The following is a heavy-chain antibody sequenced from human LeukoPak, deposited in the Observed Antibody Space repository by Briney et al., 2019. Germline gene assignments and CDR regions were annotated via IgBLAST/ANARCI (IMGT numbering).Heavy chain of an antibody. Sequence: SVKVSCKASGGTFSSYAISWVRQAPGQGLEWMGGIIPIFGTANYAQKFQGRVTITADESTSTAYMELSSLRSEDTAVYYCASPREGPLVRGAYDILTAWGQGALVTVSS. CDR3: ASPREGPLVRGAYDILTA. D-gene: IGHD3-9*01. CDR2: IIPIFGTA. V-gene: IGHV1-69*01. J-gene: IGHJ5*02. CDR1: GGTFSSYA.